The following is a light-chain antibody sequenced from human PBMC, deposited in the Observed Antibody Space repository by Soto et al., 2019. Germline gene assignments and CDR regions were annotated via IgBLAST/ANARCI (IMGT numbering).Light chain of an antibody. J-gene: IGLJ2*01. CDR3: CSYAGSSTLL. CDR1: SSDVGSHNL. CDR2: EVN. V-gene: IGLV2-23*02. Sequence: QSALNQPASVSGSPGQSITISCTGTSSDVGSHNLVSWYQQHPGKAPKLMIYEVNKRPSGVSNRFSGSKSGNTASLTISGLQAEDESDYYCCSYAGSSTLLFGGGTKLTVL.